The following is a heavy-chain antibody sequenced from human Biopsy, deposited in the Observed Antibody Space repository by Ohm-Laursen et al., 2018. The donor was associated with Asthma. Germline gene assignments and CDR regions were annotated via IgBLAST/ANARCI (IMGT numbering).Heavy chain of an antibody. CDR3: PKDVFPGWELRRGPDY. J-gene: IGHJ4*02. Sequence: SLRLSCSAPGFTFRSYAMHWVRQAPGKELEWVAVGGSYYDGGLKYYADSVKGRFTISRDNSKNTLHLEMNSLRVEDTAVYYCPKDVFPGWELRRGPDYWGQGTLVTVSS. CDR2: GGSYYDGGLK. D-gene: IGHD1-26*01. V-gene: IGHV3-30-3*02. CDR1: GFTFRSYA.